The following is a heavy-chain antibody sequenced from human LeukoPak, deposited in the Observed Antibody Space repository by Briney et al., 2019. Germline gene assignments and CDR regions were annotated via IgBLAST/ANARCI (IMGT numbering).Heavy chain of an antibody. CDR2: INPNSGGT. J-gene: IGHJ4*02. CDR3: AREVVWSGYYTYDY. CDR1: GYTFTGYY. D-gene: IGHD3-3*01. V-gene: IGHV1-2*06. Sequence: ASVKVSCKASGYTFTGYYMHWVRQAPGQGLEWMGRINPNSGGTNYAQKFQGRVTMTRDTSISTAYMELGRLRSDDTAVYYCAREVVWSGYYTYDYWGQGTRVTVSS.